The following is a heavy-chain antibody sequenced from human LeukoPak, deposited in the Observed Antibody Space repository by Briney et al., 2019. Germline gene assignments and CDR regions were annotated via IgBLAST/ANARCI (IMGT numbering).Heavy chain of an antibody. CDR3: ARDLGKSAGYYYGMDV. V-gene: IGHV3-21*01. CDR1: GFTFSSYS. J-gene: IGHJ6*02. D-gene: IGHD4-23*01. CDR2: ISSSSSYI. Sequence: GGSLRPSCAASGFTFSSYSMNWVRQAPGKGLEWVSSISSSSSYIYYADSVKGRFTISRDNAKNSLYLQMNSLRAEDTAVYYCARDLGKSAGYYYGMDVWGQGTTVTVSS.